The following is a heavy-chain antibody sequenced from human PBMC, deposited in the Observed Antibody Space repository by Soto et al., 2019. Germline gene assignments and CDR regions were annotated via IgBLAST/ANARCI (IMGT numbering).Heavy chain of an antibody. CDR1: GDTFSSFT. CDR2: IIPIVGIP. J-gene: IGHJ6*03. V-gene: IGHV1-69*02. D-gene: IGHD1-1*01. Sequence: QVQLVQSGAEVKKPGSSVKVSCKASGDTFSSFTISWVRQAPGQGLEWMGRIIPIVGIPDYAQKFQGRVTITADKSTSTAYMELSSLRYEDTAVYFCAREVGFTSVYKDYSYYYMDVWGKGTAVTVSS. CDR3: AREVGFTSVYKDYSYYYMDV.